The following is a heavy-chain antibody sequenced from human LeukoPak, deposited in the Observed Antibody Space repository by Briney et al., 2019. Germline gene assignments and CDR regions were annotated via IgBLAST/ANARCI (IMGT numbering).Heavy chain of an antibody. CDR3: AREGHDYYDSSGYYY. J-gene: IGHJ4*02. Sequence: ASVKVSCKASGYTFTGYYMHWVRQAPGQGLEWMGWINPNSGGTNYAQKFQGRVTMTRDTSISTAYMELSRLGSDDTAVYYCAREGHDYYDSSGYYYWGQGTLVTVSS. V-gene: IGHV1-2*02. CDR1: GYTFTGYY. D-gene: IGHD3-22*01. CDR2: INPNSGGT.